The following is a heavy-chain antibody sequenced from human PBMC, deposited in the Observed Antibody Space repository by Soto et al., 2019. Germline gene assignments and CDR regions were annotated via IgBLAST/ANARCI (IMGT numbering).Heavy chain of an antibody. CDR1: RPPFCKNA. J-gene: IGHJ4*02. V-gene: IGHV3-23*01. D-gene: IGHD6-6*01. Sequence: LRPSSKASRPPFCKNAMSCVRKAPGKERKWISTISGSTYDIYEANSVKGWFTIFRDSSKNTLFLQMNSLRAVDTAGYYCTKNRSGSSSMGCFDYWGQGTLVTVSS. CDR3: TKNRSGSSSMGCFDY. CDR2: ISGSTYDI.